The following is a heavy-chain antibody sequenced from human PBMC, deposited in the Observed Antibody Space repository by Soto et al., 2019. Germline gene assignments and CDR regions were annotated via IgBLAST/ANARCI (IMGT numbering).Heavy chain of an antibody. J-gene: IGHJ4*02. Sequence: ADLGFPFSNKNMSWIRQAPGKGLEWVSYISSSGSTIYYADSVKGRFTISRDNAKNSLYLQMNSLRAEDTAVYYCASAGYGDDYFDYWGQGTLVTVSS. V-gene: IGHV3-11*01. D-gene: IGHD4-17*01. CDR2: ISSSGSTI. CDR1: GFPFSNKN. CDR3: ASAGYGDDYFDY.